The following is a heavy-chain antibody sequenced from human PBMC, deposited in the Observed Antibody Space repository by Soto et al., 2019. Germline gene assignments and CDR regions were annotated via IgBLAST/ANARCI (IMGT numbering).Heavy chain of an antibody. CDR3: ARRGFCNTTSCLAFDY. CDR2: INPNNIGAT. D-gene: IGHD2-2*01. V-gene: IGHV1-2*02. J-gene: IGHJ4*02. CDR1: GYTFSGHF. Sequence: QVQLVQSGAEVRKPGASVKVSCKASGYTFSGHFMHWVRQAPGQRLEWMGWINPNNIGATNYAQMFQGRVTMTRDTSINTVYMELSTLRSDDTAVYYCARRGFCNTTSCLAFDYWGEGTLVTVSS.